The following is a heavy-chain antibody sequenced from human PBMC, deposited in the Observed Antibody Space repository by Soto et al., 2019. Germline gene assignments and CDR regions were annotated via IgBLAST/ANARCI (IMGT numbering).Heavy chain of an antibody. CDR1: GFSFTTSGVG. CDR3: AHQYDYGDAF. J-gene: IGHJ4*02. Sequence: QITLKESGPTLVKPTQTLTLTCTFSGFSFTTSGVGVSWIRQPPGKALEWLALIYWDDDKRYSPSLKSRLSITKDTSKKRVVLTMTNMDPVDSPTYYCAHQYDYGDAFWGQGPLSTVPS. CDR2: IYWDDDK. V-gene: IGHV2-5*02. D-gene: IGHD4-17*01.